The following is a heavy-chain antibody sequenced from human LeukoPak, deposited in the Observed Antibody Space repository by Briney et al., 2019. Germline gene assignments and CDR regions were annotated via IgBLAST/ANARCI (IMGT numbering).Heavy chain of an antibody. CDR1: GFTFSSYG. Sequence: GRSLRLSCAASGFTFSSYGMHWVRQAPGKGLEWVAVISYDGSNKYYADSVKGRFTISRDNSKNTLYLQMSSLRAEDTAVYYCAKEGGPYSSGGRTGMDVWGQGTTVTVSS. D-gene: IGHD6-19*01. CDR2: ISYDGSNK. J-gene: IGHJ6*02. CDR3: AKEGGPYSSGGRTGMDV. V-gene: IGHV3-30*18.